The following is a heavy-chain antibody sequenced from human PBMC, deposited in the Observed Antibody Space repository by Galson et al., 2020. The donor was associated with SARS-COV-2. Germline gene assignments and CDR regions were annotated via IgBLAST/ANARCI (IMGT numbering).Heavy chain of an antibody. V-gene: IGHV3-30*18. D-gene: IGHD4-17*01. CDR1: EFTFSGFG. CDR3: AKHRTGGLRAASALDV. CDR2: MSVDGGYR. J-gene: IGHJ6*02. Sequence: PGGSLRLSCAVSEFTFSGFGFPWVRQTPGRGLGGVALMSVDGGYRYYMDSVRGRFTVSRDNPKKTVYLQMDSLRIEDTAVYYCAKHRTGGLRAASALDVWGQGTTVSVSS.